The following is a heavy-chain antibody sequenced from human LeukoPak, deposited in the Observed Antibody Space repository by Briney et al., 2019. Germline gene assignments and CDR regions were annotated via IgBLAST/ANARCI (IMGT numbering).Heavy chain of an antibody. J-gene: IGHJ4*02. D-gene: IGHD3-10*01. Sequence: SETLFLTCTVSGDSITSYFWNWVRQPAGKGLEWIGRISTTVSTDYNPSLESRITLSVDTSRNQVSLRLTSVTAADTALYYCARGRDAFYHWGQGTLVTVSS. CDR3: ARGRDAFYH. V-gene: IGHV4-4*07. CDR1: GDSITSYF. CDR2: ISTTVST.